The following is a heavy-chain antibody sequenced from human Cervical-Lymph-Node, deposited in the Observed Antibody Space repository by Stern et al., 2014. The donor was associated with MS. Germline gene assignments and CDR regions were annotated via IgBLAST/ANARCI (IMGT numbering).Heavy chain of an antibody. J-gene: IGHJ4*02. CDR2: MYPNSGKT. V-gene: IGHV1-8*01. CDR1: GYTFTNYD. D-gene: IGHD5-18*01. Sequence: VQLVESGAEVKKPGASVKVSCKASGYTFTNYDVNWVRQATGQGFEWMGWMYPNSGKTGYVQKFQGRVSMTRDTSISTAYLELSSLRSEDTAVYYCASGTVDTASYYWGQGTLVTVSS. CDR3: ASGTVDTASYY.